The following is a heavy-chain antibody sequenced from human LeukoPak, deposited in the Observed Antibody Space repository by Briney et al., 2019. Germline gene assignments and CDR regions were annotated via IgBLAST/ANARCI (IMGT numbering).Heavy chain of an antibody. J-gene: IGHJ4*02. CDR3: VRDLGGRSGH. CDR2: LPPDELGI. V-gene: IGHV3-74*01. CDR1: GFTFTNYW. D-gene: IGHD1-26*01. Sequence: GGSLRLSCAASGFTFTNYWMHWVRQAPGMGLVWVSRLPPDELGIIYADSVKGRSTIFRDNAKNTLYLQMNSLRAEDTAVYYCVRDLGGRSGHWGQGTLVTVSS.